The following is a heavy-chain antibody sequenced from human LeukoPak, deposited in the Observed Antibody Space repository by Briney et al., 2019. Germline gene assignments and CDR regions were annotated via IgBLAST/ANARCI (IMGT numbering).Heavy chain of an antibody. J-gene: IGHJ5*02. CDR2: IFPGDSET. Sequence: GESLKISCKGSGYSFTNYWIGWVRQMPGQGLEWMGIIFPGDSETRYSPSIQGQVTMSVDKSISTAYLHWSSLKASDTATYYCARQGEGDAMVRGVSQRFKGGWSDPWGQGTLVTVTS. CDR1: GYSFTNYW. V-gene: IGHV5-51*01. CDR3: ARQGEGDAMVRGVSQRFKGGWSDP. D-gene: IGHD3-10*01.